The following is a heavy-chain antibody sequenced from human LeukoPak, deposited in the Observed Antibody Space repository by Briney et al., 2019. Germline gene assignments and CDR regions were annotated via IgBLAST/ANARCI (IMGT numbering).Heavy chain of an antibody. V-gene: IGHV3-15*01. D-gene: IGHD2/OR15-2a*01. CDR1: GFTFSKAW. J-gene: IGHJ4*02. CDR3: TSTTVNMGG. Sequence: GGSLRLSCAASGFTFSKAWMSWVRQTPGKGLELVGRIKSKTDGGTAVYTDFVKGRFTISRDDSKNTLYLQMSSLKTEDTAIYYCTSTTVNMGGWGQGTLVTVSS. CDR2: IKSKTDGGTA.